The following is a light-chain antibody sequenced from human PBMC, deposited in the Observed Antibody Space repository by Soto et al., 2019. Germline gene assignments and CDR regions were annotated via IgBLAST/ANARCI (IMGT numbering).Light chain of an antibody. CDR1: SSDVGGYNY. CDR3: TSYTSSSSVV. V-gene: IGLV2-14*01. CDR2: DVS. Sequence: QSALTQPASVSGSPGQSITISCTGTSSDVGGYNYVSWYQQHPGKAPKLMIYDVSNRPSGVSNRLSGSKSGNTAPLTISGVQAEDEADYYFTSYTSSSSVVFGGGTQLTVL. J-gene: IGLJ2*01.